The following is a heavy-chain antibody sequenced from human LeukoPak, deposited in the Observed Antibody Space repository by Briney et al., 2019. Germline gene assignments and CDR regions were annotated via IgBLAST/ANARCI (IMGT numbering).Heavy chain of an antibody. V-gene: IGHV3-9*01. Sequence: GGSLRRSCAASGFSFGDFSMHWVRQAPGKGLEWVSGLSWNSGNIGYADSVKGRFTSSRDNAKNSVYLEMNSLRPEDTALYYCAKVGRASDYFDYWGQGTLVTVSS. CDR1: GFSFGDFS. CDR3: AKVGRASDYFDY. CDR2: LSWNSGNI. D-gene: IGHD1-26*01. J-gene: IGHJ4*02.